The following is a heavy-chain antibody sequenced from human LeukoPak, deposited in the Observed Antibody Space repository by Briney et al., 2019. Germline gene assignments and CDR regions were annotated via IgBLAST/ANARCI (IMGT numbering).Heavy chain of an antibody. CDR3: ARDKAARLYYYYYMDV. CDR2: TNPSGGST. J-gene: IGHJ6*03. CDR1: GYTFTSYY. D-gene: IGHD6-6*01. V-gene: IGHV1-46*03. Sequence: ASVKVSCKASGYTFTSYYMHWVRQAPGQGLEWMGITNPSGGSTSYAQKFQGRVTMTRDTSTSTVYMELSSLRSEDTAVYYCARDKAARLYYYYYMDVWGKGTTVTVSS.